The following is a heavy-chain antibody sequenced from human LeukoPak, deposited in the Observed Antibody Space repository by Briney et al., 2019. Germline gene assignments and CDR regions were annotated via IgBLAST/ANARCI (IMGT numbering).Heavy chain of an antibody. CDR3: AGTNYYGSGSAEYFQH. J-gene: IGHJ1*01. Sequence: GGSLRLSCAASGFTFSSYEMNWVRQAPGTGLEWVSYISTSGRSIYYADSGKGRFTISRDNPKNSLYLQMNSLRAEDTAVYYCAGTNYYGSGSAEYFQHWGQGTLVTVSS. D-gene: IGHD3-10*01. CDR1: GFTFSSYE. CDR2: ISTSGRSI. V-gene: IGHV3-48*03.